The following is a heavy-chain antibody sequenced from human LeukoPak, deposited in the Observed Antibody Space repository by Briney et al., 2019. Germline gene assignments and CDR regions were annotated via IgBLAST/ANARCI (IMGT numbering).Heavy chain of an antibody. CDR2: ISGSGGST. J-gene: IGHJ4*02. CDR3: AKDLPRILFDY. CDR1: GLTFSSYW. V-gene: IGHV3-23*01. Sequence: SGGSLRLSCAVSGLTFSSYWMHWVRQAPGKGLEWVSAISGSGGSTYYADSVKGRFTISRDNSKNTLYLQMNSLRAEDTAVYYCAKDLPRILFDYWGQGTLVTVSS. D-gene: IGHD2-15*01.